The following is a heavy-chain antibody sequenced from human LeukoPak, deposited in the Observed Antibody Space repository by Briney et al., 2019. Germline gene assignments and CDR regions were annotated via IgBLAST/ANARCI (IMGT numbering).Heavy chain of an antibody. CDR1: GYTFTSYG. CDR2: ISAYNGNT. CDR3: ARGEGNIAVAGTTLWFDP. Sequence: ASVKVSCKASGYTFTSYGISWVRQAPGQGLEWMGWISAYNGNTNYAQKLQGRVTMTTDTSTSTAYMELRSLRSDDTAVYYCARGEGNIAVAGTTLWFDPWGQGTLVTVSS. J-gene: IGHJ5*02. V-gene: IGHV1-18*01. D-gene: IGHD6-19*01.